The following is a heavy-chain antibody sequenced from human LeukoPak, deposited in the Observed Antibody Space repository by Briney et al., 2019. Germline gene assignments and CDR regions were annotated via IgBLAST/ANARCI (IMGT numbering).Heavy chain of an antibody. D-gene: IGHD3-3*01. CDR2: IYYGGST. V-gene: IGHV4-59*11. Sequence: PSETLSLTCTVSGGSISSHYWSWIRQPPGKGLEWIGYIYYGGSTNYNPSLKSRVTISVDTSKNQFSLKLSSVTAADTAVYYCARHGDDFWSGYFDVWGKGTTVTVSS. CDR1: GGSISSHY. CDR3: ARHGDDFWSGYFDV. J-gene: IGHJ6*04.